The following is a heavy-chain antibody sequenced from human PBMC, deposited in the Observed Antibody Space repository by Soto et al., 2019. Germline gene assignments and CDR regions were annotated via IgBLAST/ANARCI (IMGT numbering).Heavy chain of an antibody. CDR3: TRWGPSIVVVPASDY. CDR2: IRSKAYGGTT. J-gene: IGHJ4*02. Sequence: GGSLRLSCTASGFTFGDYAMSWFRQAPGKGLEWVGFIRSKAYGGTTEYAASVKGRFTISRDDSKSIAYLQMNSLKTEDTAVYYCTRWGPSIVVVPASDYWGQGTLVTVSS. V-gene: IGHV3-49*03. CDR1: GFTFGDYA. D-gene: IGHD2-2*01.